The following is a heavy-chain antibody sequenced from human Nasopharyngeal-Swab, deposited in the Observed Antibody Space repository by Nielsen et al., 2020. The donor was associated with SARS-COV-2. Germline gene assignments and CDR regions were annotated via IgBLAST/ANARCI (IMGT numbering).Heavy chain of an antibody. Sequence: RQAPGQGLEWMGWISAYNGNTNYAQKLQGRVTMTTDTSTSTAYMELRSLRSDDTAVYYCAREVFEVPAATYYYYYYYMDVWGKGTTVTVSS. D-gene: IGHD2-2*01. CDR3: AREVFEVPAATYYYYYYYMDV. J-gene: IGHJ6*03. CDR2: ISAYNGNT. V-gene: IGHV1-18*01.